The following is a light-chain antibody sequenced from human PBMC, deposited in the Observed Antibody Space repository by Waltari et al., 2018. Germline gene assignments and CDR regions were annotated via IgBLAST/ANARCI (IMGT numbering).Light chain of an antibody. V-gene: IGLV2-14*01. Sequence: QSPLAPPASVYGSPRQSHTISCTGTSSDVGAYTFVFSYQHHPGKAPKLIIYDVSRWPSGVSNRFSGSKSGNTASLTISGLQAEDEADYYCSSYTTISTTLFGGGTKVTVL. CDR1: SSDVGAYTF. CDR2: DVS. CDR3: SSYTTISTTL. J-gene: IGLJ2*01.